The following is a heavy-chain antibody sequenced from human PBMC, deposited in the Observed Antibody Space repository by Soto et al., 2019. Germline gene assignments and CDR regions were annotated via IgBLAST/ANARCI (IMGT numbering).Heavy chain of an antibody. J-gene: IGHJ4*02. CDR1: GFTFSDYY. CDR3: ARTPQYYYDSSGPGY. V-gene: IGHV3-11*01. Sequence: GGSLRLSCAASGFTFSDYYMSWIRQAPGKGLEWVSYISSSGSTIYYADSVKGRFTISRDNAKNSLYLQMNSLRAEDTAVYYCARTPQYYYDSSGPGYWGQGTLVTVSS. CDR2: ISSSGSTI. D-gene: IGHD3-22*01.